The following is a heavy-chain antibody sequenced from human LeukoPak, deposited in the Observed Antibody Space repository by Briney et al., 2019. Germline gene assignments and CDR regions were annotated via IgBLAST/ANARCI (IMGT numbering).Heavy chain of an antibody. V-gene: IGHV4-59*01. Sequence: PGGSLRLSCAASGFAFSDYYMSWIRQPPGKGLEWIGYIYYSGSTNYNPSLTSRVTISVDTSKNPFSLKLSSVTAADTAVYYCAARDAWGQGTLVTVSS. CDR3: AARDA. D-gene: IGHD5-24*01. CDR1: GFAFSDYY. J-gene: IGHJ5*02. CDR2: IYYSGST.